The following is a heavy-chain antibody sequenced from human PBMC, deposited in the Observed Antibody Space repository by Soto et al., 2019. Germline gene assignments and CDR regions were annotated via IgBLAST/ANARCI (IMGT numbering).Heavy chain of an antibody. CDR3: ARELLGYCTNGVCLASYTHAFDS. Sequence: PSATQSLTCTVYGGSFGGDYWSWLRPPPGKGLEWIGEINHSGSTNYNPSLKSRVTMSVDTSKNQFSLKLSSVTAADTAVYYCARELLGYCTNGVCLASYTHAFDSWGQGTRVTVS. CDR2: INHSGST. J-gene: IGHJ3*02. D-gene: IGHD2-8*01. V-gene: IGHV4-34*01. CDR1: GGSFGGDY.